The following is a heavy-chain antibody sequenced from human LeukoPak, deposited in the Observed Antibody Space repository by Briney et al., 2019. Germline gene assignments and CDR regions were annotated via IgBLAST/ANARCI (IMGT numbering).Heavy chain of an antibody. V-gene: IGHV1-18*01. CDR1: GYTFTSYS. Sequence: ASVKVSCKASGYTFTSYSISWVRQAPGQGLEWMGWISAHNGDTIYAQKVKGRVTMTTDTSTSTAYMELRSLKSDDTAVYYCARASYCSGGSCYSDYWGQGTLVTVSS. CDR2: ISAHNGDT. D-gene: IGHD2-15*01. CDR3: ARASYCSGGSCYSDY. J-gene: IGHJ4*02.